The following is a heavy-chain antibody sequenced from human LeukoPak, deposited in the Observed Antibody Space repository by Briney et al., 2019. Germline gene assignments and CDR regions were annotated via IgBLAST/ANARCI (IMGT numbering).Heavy chain of an antibody. CDR3: ARVFYGSGSYYYFDY. D-gene: IGHD3-10*01. V-gene: IGHV4-59*01. J-gene: IGHJ4*02. Sequence: SETLSLTCTVSAGSISSYYWSWIRQPPGKGLEWIGYIYYSGSTNYNPSLKSRVTISVDTSKNQFSLKLSSVTAADTAVYYCARVFYGSGSYYYFDYWGQGTLVTVSS. CDR2: IYYSGST. CDR1: AGSISSYY.